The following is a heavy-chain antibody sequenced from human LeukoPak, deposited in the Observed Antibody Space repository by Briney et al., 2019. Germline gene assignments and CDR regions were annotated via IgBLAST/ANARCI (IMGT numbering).Heavy chain of an antibody. CDR3: ARGDYDYVWGSYRPRRAFDI. V-gene: IGHV1-2*02. J-gene: IGHJ3*02. CDR2: INPNSGGT. Sequence: ASVKVSCKAPGYTFTGYYMHWVRQAPGQGLEWMGWINPNSGGTNYAQKFQGGVTMTRDTSISTAYMELSRLRSDDTAVYYCARGDYDYVWGSYRPRRAFDIWGQGTMVTVSS. D-gene: IGHD3-16*02. CDR1: GYTFTGYY.